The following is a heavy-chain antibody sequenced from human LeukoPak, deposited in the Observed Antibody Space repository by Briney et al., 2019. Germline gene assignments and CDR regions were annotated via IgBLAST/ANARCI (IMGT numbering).Heavy chain of an antibody. CDR2: INHSGST. V-gene: IGHV4-34*01. D-gene: IGHD3-10*01. CDR3: ARAPGVEWFAYFDY. J-gene: IGHJ4*01. Sequence: PSETLSLTCAVYGGSFSGYYWSWIRQPPGKGLQWIGEINHSGSTNYNPSLKSRVTKSVDKSKNQFSPKLSSVAAADTAVYYLARAPGVEWFAYFDYWGQGTLVTVSS. CDR1: GGSFSGYY.